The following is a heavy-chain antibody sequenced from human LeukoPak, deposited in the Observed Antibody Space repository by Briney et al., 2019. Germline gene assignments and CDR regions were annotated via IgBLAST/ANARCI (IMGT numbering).Heavy chain of an antibody. D-gene: IGHD2-15*01. J-gene: IGHJ4*02. CDR3: ARVRNGDMERFDY. CDR1: GFTFSSYE. Sequence: PGGSLRLSCAASGFTFSSYEMNWVRQAPGKGLEWVSYISGSGSTIYYADSVKGRFTISRDNAKNSLYLQMNSLRAEDTAVYYCARVRNGDMERFDYWGQGTLVTVSS. CDR2: ISGSGSTI. V-gene: IGHV3-48*03.